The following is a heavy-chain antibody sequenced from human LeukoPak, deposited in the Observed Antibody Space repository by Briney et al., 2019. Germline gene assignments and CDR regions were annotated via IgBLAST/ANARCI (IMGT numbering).Heavy chain of an antibody. Sequence: GGSLRLSCTASRFTFSDYYMSWIRQAPGKGLEWVSYISRSGNTIFYADSAKGRFNISRDNAKNSVSLQMNSLRVEDTAVYYCVGYISWYYFDYWGQGTLVTVSS. V-gene: IGHV3-11*01. J-gene: IGHJ4*02. CDR2: ISRSGNTI. CDR3: VGYISWYYFDY. D-gene: IGHD6-13*01. CDR1: RFTFSDYY.